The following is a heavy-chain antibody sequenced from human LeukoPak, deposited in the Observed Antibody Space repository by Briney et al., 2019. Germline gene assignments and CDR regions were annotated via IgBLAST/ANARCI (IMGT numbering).Heavy chain of an antibody. CDR2: ISFDGSNK. CDR1: GFTFSSYA. D-gene: IGHD1-26*01. J-gene: IGHJ4*02. Sequence: GGSLRLSCAASGFTFSSYAMHWVRQAPGKGLEWVAVISFDGSNKYYADSVKGRFTISRDNSKNTLYLQMNSLRAEDTAVYYCARDGIIVGAIWGQGTLVTVSS. V-gene: IGHV3-30-3*01. CDR3: ARDGIIVGAI.